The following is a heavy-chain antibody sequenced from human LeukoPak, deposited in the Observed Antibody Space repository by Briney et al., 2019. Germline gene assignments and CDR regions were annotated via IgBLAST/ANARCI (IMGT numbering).Heavy chain of an antibody. Sequence: GESLKISCKGSGYSFATYWIGWVRQMPGKGLEWMGIIYPGDSRTTYSPSFQGRVTILADKSISTAYLQWSSLKAPDTAIYYCARHGPVDMATTDCDYWGQGTLVTVSS. CDR2: IYPGDSRT. J-gene: IGHJ4*02. D-gene: IGHD5-24*01. CDR3: ARHGPVDMATTDCDY. V-gene: IGHV5-51*01. CDR1: GYSFATYW.